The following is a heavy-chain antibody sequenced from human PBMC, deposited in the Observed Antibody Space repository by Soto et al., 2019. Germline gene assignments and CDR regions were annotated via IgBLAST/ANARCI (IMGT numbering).Heavy chain of an antibody. CDR1: GYTFTSSY. V-gene: IGHV1-46*01. Sequence: EASVKVSCKASGYTFTSSYMHWVRQAPGQGLEWLGIFNPSGGSTTYAQKFQGRLTVTADTSTTTVYMDLSSLTSEDSAVYWCARELYSCGGDCPYYMDYWGQGTLGTISS. J-gene: IGHJ4*02. CDR2: FNPSGGST. CDR3: ARELYSCGGDCPYYMDY. D-gene: IGHD2-21*02.